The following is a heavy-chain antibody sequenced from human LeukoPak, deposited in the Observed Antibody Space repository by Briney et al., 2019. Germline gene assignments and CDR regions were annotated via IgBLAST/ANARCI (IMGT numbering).Heavy chain of an antibody. J-gene: IGHJ4*02. CDR1: GYTFTGYY. CDR3: ARAGGITIFGVVMDKHFDY. CDR2: INPNSGGT. V-gene: IGHV1-2*02. D-gene: IGHD3-3*01. Sequence: GASVKVSCKASGYTFTGYYMHWVRQAPGQGLEWMGWINPNSGGTNYAQKLQGRVTMTTDTSTSTAYMELRSLRSDDTAVYYCARAGGITIFGVVMDKHFDYWGQGTLVTVPS.